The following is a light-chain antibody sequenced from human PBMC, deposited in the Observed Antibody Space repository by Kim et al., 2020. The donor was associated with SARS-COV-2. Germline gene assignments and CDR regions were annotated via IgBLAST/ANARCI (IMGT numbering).Light chain of an antibody. V-gene: IGKV1-8*01. CDR1: QNIDNS. CDR3: QQYDTSPRT. J-gene: IGKJ1*01. Sequence: AAPGDRVTITWRASQNIDNSLALYQQKPGKAPKPLIYGASSLETGVPSRFSGSGSGTDFTLTITTLQSEDFASYSCQQYDTSPRTFGQGTKVDIK. CDR2: GAS.